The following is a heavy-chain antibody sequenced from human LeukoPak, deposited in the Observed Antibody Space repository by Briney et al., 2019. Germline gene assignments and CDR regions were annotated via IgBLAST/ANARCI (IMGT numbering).Heavy chain of an antibody. J-gene: IGHJ4*02. D-gene: IGHD3-10*01. CDR2: ISGSGGST. CDR3: VRGGLSH. Sequence: GGSLRLSCAASGFTFSSYAMSWVRQAPGKGLEWVSGISGSGGSTYYADSVKGRSTISRDNAKNSLYLQMNSLRAEDTAVYYCVRGGLSHWGQGTLVTVSS. V-gene: IGHV3-23*01. CDR1: GFTFSSYA.